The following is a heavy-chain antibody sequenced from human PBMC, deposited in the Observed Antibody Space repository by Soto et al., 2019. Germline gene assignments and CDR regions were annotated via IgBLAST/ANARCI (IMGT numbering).Heavy chain of an antibody. V-gene: IGHV2-5*02. CDR1: GFSLGTSEVS. CDR2: IYSDDDK. D-gene: IGHD3-16*01. CDR3: AHHKRGRGGDY. Sequence: QITLKESGPTLVKPTQTLTLTCTFSGFSLGTSEVSVGWIRQPPRKALEWLALIYSDDDKRYSPSLKSRLTLTQDTSKIQVVLTMTNMDPVDTATYYCAHHKRGRGGDYWGQGTLVTVSS. J-gene: IGHJ4*02.